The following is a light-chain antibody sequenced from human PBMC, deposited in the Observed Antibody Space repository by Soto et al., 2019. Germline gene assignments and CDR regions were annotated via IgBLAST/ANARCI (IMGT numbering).Light chain of an antibody. Sequence: DNPLTQSPSSLSASVGDRVTITCRARHSINAWLDWYQQKPGKAPKLLIYDSSSLESGGPSRFSGGGSGTEFSLIINGLQPDDFATYYCQQYHGFWFGQATKVEIE. CDR3: QQYHGFW. CDR2: DSS. CDR1: HSINAW. V-gene: IGKV1-5*01. J-gene: IGKJ1*01.